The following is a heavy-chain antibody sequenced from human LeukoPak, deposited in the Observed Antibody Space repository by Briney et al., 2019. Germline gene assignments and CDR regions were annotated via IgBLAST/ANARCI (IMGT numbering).Heavy chain of an antibody. J-gene: IGHJ4*02. CDR3: AKAHPYSSSWFYYFDY. Sequence: GGSLRLSCAASGLTFNNYAMIWVRQAPGKGLEWVSGISGSGGSTYYADSVKGRFTISRDNSKNTLYSQMNSLRAEDTAVYYCAKAHPYSSSWFYYFDYWGQGTLVTVSS. D-gene: IGHD6-13*01. V-gene: IGHV3-23*01. CDR2: ISGSGGST. CDR1: GLTFNNYA.